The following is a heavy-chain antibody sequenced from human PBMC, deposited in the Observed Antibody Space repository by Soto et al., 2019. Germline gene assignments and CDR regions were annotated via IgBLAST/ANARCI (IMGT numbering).Heavy chain of an antibody. CDR3: AIYWRVGVLAATFYDFDY. CDR1: GYTFTSYY. V-gene: IGHV1-46*03. CDR2: INPSGGST. Sequence: ASVKVSCKASGYTFTSYYMHWVRQAPGQGLEWMGIINPSGGSTSYAQKFQGRVTMTRDTSTSTVYMELSSLRSEDTAVYYCAIYWRVGVLAATFYDFDYWGQGTLVTVSS. J-gene: IGHJ4*02. D-gene: IGHD2-15*01.